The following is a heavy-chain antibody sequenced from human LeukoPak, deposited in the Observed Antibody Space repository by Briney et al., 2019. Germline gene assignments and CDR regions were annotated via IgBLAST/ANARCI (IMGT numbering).Heavy chain of an antibody. D-gene: IGHD3-3*01. Sequence: ASVKVSCKASGYTFTGYYMYWVRQAPGQGLEWMGWINPNSGGTNYAQKFQGRVTMTRDTSISTAYMELSRLRSDDTAVYYCARALVEWLWVDIWGQGTMVTVSS. CDR1: GYTFTGYY. CDR2: INPNSGGT. V-gene: IGHV1-2*02. CDR3: ARALVEWLWVDI. J-gene: IGHJ3*02.